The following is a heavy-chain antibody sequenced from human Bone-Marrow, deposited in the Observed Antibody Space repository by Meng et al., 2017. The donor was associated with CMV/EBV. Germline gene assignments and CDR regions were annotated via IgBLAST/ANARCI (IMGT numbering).Heavy chain of an antibody. CDR1: GDSVSSNSAA. D-gene: IGHD6-19*01. CDR3: ARDQWIAVAGTGYGMAV. V-gene: IGHV6-1*01. CDR2: TYYRSKWYN. Sequence: SQTLSLTCAISGDSVSSNSAAWNWIRQSPSRGLEWLGRTYYRSKWYNDYAVSVKSRITINPDTSKNQFSLQLNSVTPEDTAVYYCARDQWIAVAGTGYGMAVWGQGTTVTVAS. J-gene: IGHJ6*02.